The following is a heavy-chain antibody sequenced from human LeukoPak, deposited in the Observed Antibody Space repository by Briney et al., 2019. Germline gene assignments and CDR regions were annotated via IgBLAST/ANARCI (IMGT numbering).Heavy chain of an antibody. D-gene: IGHD3-3*01. J-gene: IGHJ6*02. Sequence: GGSLRLSCAASGITFSSYAMSWVRQAPGKGLEWVSAISGSGGSTYYADSVKGRFTISRDNSKNTLYLQMNSLRAEDTAVYYCAKGTIFGVAPTPYYYGMDVWGQGTTVTVSS. CDR1: GITFSSYA. CDR2: ISGSGGST. V-gene: IGHV3-23*01. CDR3: AKGTIFGVAPTPYYYGMDV.